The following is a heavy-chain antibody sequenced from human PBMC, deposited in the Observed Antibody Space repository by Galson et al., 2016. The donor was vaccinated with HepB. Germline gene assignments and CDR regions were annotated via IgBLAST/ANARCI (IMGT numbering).Heavy chain of an antibody. D-gene: IGHD3-16*01. Sequence: SLRLSCAASGFTFNNYAMNWVRKAPGKGLEWVSYIGGSNANKYYADSVKGRFMISRDNVKNSLYLQMNSLRDEDTDVYYCASEREGHYDKSGYYVMDVWGQGTTVTVSS. CDR3: ASEREGHYDKSGYYVMDV. J-gene: IGHJ6*02. CDR2: IGGSNANK. V-gene: IGHV3-48*02. CDR1: GFTFNNYA.